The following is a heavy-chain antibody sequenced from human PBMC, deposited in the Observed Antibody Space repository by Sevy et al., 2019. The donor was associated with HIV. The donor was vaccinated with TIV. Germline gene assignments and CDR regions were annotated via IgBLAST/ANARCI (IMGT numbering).Heavy chain of an antibody. CDR3: AYSGPTEERYYYYGMDV. V-gene: IGHV4-34*01. CDR2: INHSGST. D-gene: IGHD2-21*01. CDR1: GGSFSGYY. Sequence: SETLSLTCAVYGGSFSGYYWSWIRQPPGKGLEWIGEINHSGSTNYNPSLKSRVTISVDTSKNQFSLKLSSVTAADTAVYYCAYSGPTEERYYYYGMDVWGQGTTVTVSS. J-gene: IGHJ6*02.